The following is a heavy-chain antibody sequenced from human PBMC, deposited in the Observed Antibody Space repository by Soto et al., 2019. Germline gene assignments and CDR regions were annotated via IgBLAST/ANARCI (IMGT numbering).Heavy chain of an antibody. CDR1: GFAFSYHG. V-gene: IGHV3-33*06. CDR2: TWSGGRGE. CDR3: AKEDDTSGNYSLLDC. Sequence: QVQLVESGGGVVQPGTSLRLSCAASGFAFSYHGIHWVRQAPGQGLEWVGVTWSGGRGEFYADSVRGRFTISRDNSKTTGYLPMNRLRFEDTAVYYCAKEDDTSGNYSLLDCRGQGSLVTVSS. J-gene: IGHJ4*02. D-gene: IGHD3-22*01.